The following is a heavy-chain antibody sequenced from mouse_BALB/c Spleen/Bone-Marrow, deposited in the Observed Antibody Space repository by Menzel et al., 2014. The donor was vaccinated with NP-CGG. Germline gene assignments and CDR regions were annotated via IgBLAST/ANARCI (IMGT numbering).Heavy chain of an antibody. V-gene: IGHV6-6*02. D-gene: IGHD4-1*01. J-gene: IGHJ2*01. CDR3: TRTGTGYFDY. CDR2: IRLKSNNYAT. Sequence: EVQVVESGGGLVQPGGSMKLSCVASGFTFSSYWMNWVRQSPEKGLEWVAEIRLKSNNYATHYAESVEGRFTISRDDSKSSVYLQMNNLRAEDTGIYYCTRTGTGYFDYWGQGTTLTVSS. CDR1: GFTFSSYW.